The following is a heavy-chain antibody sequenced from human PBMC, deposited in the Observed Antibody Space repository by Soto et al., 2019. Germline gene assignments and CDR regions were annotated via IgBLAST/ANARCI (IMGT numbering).Heavy chain of an antibody. CDR3: ASPQRYDFWSGCVFDY. J-gene: IGHJ4*02. CDR1: GYSFATYW. D-gene: IGHD3-3*01. CDR2: IYPGDSDT. Sequence: PGESLKISCKGSGYSFATYWIGWVRQMPGKGLEWMGIIYPGDSDTRYSPSFQGQVIISADKSISTAYLQWSSLKASDTAMYYCASPQRYDFWSGCVFDYWGQGTVVTVS. V-gene: IGHV5-51*01.